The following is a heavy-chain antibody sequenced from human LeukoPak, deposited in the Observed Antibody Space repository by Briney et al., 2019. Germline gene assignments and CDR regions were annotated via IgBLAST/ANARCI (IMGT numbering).Heavy chain of an antibody. J-gene: IGHJ4*02. Sequence: PGGSLRLSCAASGFTFSSYGMHWVRQAPGKGLEWVAFIRFDGNNKYYTDSVKGRFTISRDNSKNTLYLQMNSLRAEDTAVYYCATRGYTYGYYFDYWGQGILVTVSS. D-gene: IGHD5-18*01. CDR1: GFTFSSYG. V-gene: IGHV3-30*02. CDR2: IRFDGNNK. CDR3: ATRGYTYGYYFDY.